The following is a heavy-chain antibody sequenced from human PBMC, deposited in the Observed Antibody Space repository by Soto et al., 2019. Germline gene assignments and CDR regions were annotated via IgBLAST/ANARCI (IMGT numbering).Heavy chain of an antibody. CDR2: ISYDGSNK. D-gene: IGHD1-26*01. V-gene: IGHV3-30*18. J-gene: IGHJ6*02. CDR1: GFTFSSYG. CDR3: AKDFGWELHLGDPSSSSGLGGMDV. Sequence: GGSLSLSCAASGFTFSSYGMHWVRQAPGKGLEWVAVISYDGSNKYYADSVKGRFTISRVNSKNTLYLQMNSLRAEDTAGYYCAKDFGWELHLGDPSSSSGLGGMDVWGQGTTVTVSS.